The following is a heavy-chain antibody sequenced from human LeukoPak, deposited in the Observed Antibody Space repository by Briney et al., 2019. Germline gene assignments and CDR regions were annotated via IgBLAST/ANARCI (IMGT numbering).Heavy chain of an antibody. CDR3: ARESRRSYYNEY. J-gene: IGHJ4*02. V-gene: IGHV4-38-2*02. CDR2: SFLKGST. Sequence: SETLSLTCTVSGYSITSAYYWGWIRQPPGKGLEWIGSSFLKGSTYYNPSLKSRVTISVDTSKNQFSLTLSSVTAADTAEYFCARESRRSYYNEYWGQGTLVTVSS. D-gene: IGHD3-10*01. CDR1: GYSITSAYY.